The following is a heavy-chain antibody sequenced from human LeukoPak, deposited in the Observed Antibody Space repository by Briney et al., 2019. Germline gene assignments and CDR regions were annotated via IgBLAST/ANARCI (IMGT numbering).Heavy chain of an antibody. V-gene: IGHV3-21*01. CDR2: ISSSSSYI. D-gene: IGHD1-26*01. CDR3: ARAPIVGAPGVVDY. CDR1: GFTFSSYS. Sequence: PGGSLRLSCAASGFTFSSYSMNWVRRAPGKGLEWVSSISSSSSYIYYADSVKGRFTISRDNAKNSLYLQMNSLRAEDTAVYYCARAPIVGAPGVVDYWGQGTLVTVSS. J-gene: IGHJ4*02.